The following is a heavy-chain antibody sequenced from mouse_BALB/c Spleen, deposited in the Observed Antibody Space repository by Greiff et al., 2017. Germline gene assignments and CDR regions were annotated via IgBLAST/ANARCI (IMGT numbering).Heavy chain of an antibody. CDR2: IDPSDSET. CDR1: GYTFTSYW. D-gene: IGHD2-1*01. V-gene: IGHV1-69*02. Sequence: QVQLQQPGAELVKPGAPVNLSCKASGYTFTSYWMNWVKQRPGRGLEWIGRIDPSDSETHYNQKFKDKATLTVDKSSSTAYIQLSSLTSEDSAVYYCTGNYGEVGYYFDYWGQGTTLTVSS. J-gene: IGHJ2*01. CDR3: TGNYGEVGYYFDY.